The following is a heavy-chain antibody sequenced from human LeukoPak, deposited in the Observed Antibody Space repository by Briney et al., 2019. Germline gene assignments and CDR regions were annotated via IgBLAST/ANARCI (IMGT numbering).Heavy chain of an antibody. CDR1: GFTFSSYA. Sequence: PGGSLRLSCAASGFTFSSYAMSWVRQAPGKGLEWVSAISGSGGSTYYADSVKGRFTISRDNSKNTPYLQMNSLRAEDTAVYYCAKDLLEEEHYFDYWGQGTLVTVSS. CDR2: ISGSGGST. D-gene: IGHD1-1*01. CDR3: AKDLLEEEHYFDY. V-gene: IGHV3-23*01. J-gene: IGHJ4*02.